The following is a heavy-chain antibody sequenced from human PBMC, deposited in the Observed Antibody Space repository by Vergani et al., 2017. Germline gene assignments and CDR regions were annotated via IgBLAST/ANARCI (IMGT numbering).Heavy chain of an antibody. J-gene: IGHJ4*02. D-gene: IGHD3-22*01. CDR3: ARKKYYDSKDYYQVEPFDY. V-gene: IGHV3-21*06. CDR1: GFSFSTYS. CDR2: ISGRSNYI. Sequence: EVQLQESGGGLVKPGGSLRVSCAASGFSFSTYSINWVRQAQGKGLEWVSSISGRSNYIYYADSLKGRFTISRDNSKNSVYLQMNSLRAEDTAIYYCARKKYYDSKDYYQVEPFDYWGQGTLVTVSA.